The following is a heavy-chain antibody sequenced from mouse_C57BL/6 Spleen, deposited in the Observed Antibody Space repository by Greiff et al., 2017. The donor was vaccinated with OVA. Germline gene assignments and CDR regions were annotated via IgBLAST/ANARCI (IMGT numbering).Heavy chain of an antibody. CDR1: GYTFTSYW. J-gene: IGHJ4*01. D-gene: IGHD2-4*01. Sequence: VQLQQPGTELVKPGASVKLSCKASGYTFTSYWMHWVKQRPGQGLEWIGNINPSNGGNNYNEKFKSKATLTVDKSSSTAYMQLSSLTSDDSAVYYCARWGLGGDYYAMDYWGQGTSVTVSS. CDR3: ARWGLGGDYYAMDY. CDR2: INPSNGGN. V-gene: IGHV1-53*01.